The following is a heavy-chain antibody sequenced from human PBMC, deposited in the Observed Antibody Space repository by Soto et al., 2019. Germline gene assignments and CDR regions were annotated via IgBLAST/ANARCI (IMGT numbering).Heavy chain of an antibody. CDR1: GGSISSGGYY. CDR3: ASSSNSAVTTFES. CDR2: IYYSGST. V-gene: IGHV4-31*01. D-gene: IGHD4-17*01. Sequence: QVQLQESGPGLVKPSQTLSLTCTVSGGSISSGGYYWSWIRQHPGKGLEWIGYIYYSGSTYYNPSLKSLVTISVDTSKNLVSLKLSSVTAADTDVYYCASSSNSAVTTFESWGQETLVTVSS. J-gene: IGHJ5*01.